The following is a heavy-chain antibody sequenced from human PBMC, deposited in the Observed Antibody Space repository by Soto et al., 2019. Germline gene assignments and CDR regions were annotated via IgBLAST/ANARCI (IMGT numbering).Heavy chain of an antibody. V-gene: IGHV4-30-4*01. CDR2: IYYSGST. D-gene: IGHD1-20*01. Sequence: SETLSLTCTVSGGSIGSGDYYWSWIRQPPGKGLEWIGYIYYSGSTYHNPSLKSRVTISVDTSKNQFSLKLSSVTAADTAVYYCARVRHINAFDIWGQGTMVTVSS. J-gene: IGHJ3*02. CDR1: GGSIGSGDYY. CDR3: ARVRHINAFDI.